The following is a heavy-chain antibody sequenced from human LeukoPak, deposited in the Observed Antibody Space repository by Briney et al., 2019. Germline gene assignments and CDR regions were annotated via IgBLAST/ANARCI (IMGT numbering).Heavy chain of an antibody. CDR3: ARDVTGSLDY. CDR1: GLTFSSHW. CDR2: IKHDGSEK. V-gene: IGHV3-7*01. Sequence: GGSLRLSCVASGLTFSSHWMAWVRQAPGKGLERVANIKHDGSEKNYVESVKGRFTISRDNAKNSVYLQMNTLRAEDTAVYYCARDVTGSLDYWGQGTLVTVSS. D-gene: IGHD3-9*01. J-gene: IGHJ4*02.